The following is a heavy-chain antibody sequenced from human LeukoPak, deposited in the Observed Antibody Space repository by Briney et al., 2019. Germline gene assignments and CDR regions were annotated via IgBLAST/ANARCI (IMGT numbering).Heavy chain of an antibody. V-gene: IGHV3-74*01. CDR2: INNDGSST. D-gene: IGHD1-20*01. Sequence: TGGSLRLSSAASVFTFRSYWRPWVRQAPGKGLVWGSRINNDGSSTSSADPVKGRFTISRENAKNTLYLQMSSLRAQDTAVCYCARDYGTLTDSDCWGQGTLVSVS. J-gene: IGHJ4*02. CDR3: ARDYGTLTDSDC. CDR1: VFTFRSYW.